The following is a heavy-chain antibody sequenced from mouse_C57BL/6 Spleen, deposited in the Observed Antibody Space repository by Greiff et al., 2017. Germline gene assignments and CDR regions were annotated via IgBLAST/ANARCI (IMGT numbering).Heavy chain of an antibody. Sequence: VQLQQSGPELVKPGASVKISCKASGYAFSSSWMNWVKQRPGKGLEWIGRIYPGDGDTNYNGKFQGKATLTADKSSSTAYMQLSSLTSEDSAVYFCARSDTGYFDYWGQGTTLTVSS. J-gene: IGHJ2*01. D-gene: IGHD3-3*01. CDR3: ARSDTGYFDY. V-gene: IGHV1-82*01. CDR2: IYPGDGDT. CDR1: GYAFSSSW.